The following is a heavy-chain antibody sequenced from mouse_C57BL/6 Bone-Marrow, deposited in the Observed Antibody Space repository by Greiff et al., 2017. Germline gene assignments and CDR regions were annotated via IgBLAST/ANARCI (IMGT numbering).Heavy chain of an antibody. CDR2: INPNYGTT. J-gene: IGHJ2*01. CDR1: GYSFTDYN. D-gene: IGHD1-1*01. CDR3: TRGFVYYDSRYYFDY. V-gene: IGHV1-39*01. Sequence: VQLQQSGPELVKPGASVKISCKASGYSFTDYNMNWVKQSNGKSLEWIGVINPNYGTTSYNQKFKGKGTLTVDQSSSPAYMQLNRLTSEDSAVYYCTRGFVYYDSRYYFDYWGKGTTLTVSS.